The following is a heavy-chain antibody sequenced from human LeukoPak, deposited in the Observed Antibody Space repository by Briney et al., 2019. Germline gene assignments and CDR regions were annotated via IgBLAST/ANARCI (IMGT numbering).Heavy chain of an antibody. CDR2: ISGSGGSA. CDR1: GFTFSSYA. CDR3: ARYIVATMSGYYGMDV. Sequence: GGSLRLSCAASGFTFSSYAMSWVRQAPGKGLEWVSAISGSGGSAYYADSVKGRFTISRDNSKNTLYLQMNSLRAEDTAVYYCARYIVATMSGYYGMDVWGQGTTVTVSS. J-gene: IGHJ6*02. D-gene: IGHD5-12*01. V-gene: IGHV3-23*01.